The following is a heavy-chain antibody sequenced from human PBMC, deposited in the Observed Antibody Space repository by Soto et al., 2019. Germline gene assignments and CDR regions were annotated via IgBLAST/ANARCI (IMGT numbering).Heavy chain of an antibody. CDR1: GGSISSYY. D-gene: IGHD3-10*01. CDR2: IYDSGST. J-gene: IGHJ4*02. Sequence: SETLSLTCTVSGGSISSYYWSWIRQPPGKGLEWIGYIYDSGSTNYNPSLKSRVTISVDTSENQFSLKLRSVTAADTAVYYCARVKLGERWLQPFDYWGQGTLVTVSS. CDR3: ARVKLGERWLQPFDY. V-gene: IGHV4-59*01.